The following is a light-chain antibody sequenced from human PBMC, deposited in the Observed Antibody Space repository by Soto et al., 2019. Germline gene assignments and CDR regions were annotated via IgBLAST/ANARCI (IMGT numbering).Light chain of an antibody. Sequence: EVVMTQSPATLSVSPGERATLSCRASETVNSNLAWYQQKPGQAPRLLIYTISIRATGIPARFSGSGSGTDFTLTISSLQSEDFGVYYCQQYNNSPITFGQGTRLEIK. J-gene: IGKJ5*01. CDR1: ETVNSN. CDR3: QQYNNSPIT. CDR2: TIS. V-gene: IGKV3-15*01.